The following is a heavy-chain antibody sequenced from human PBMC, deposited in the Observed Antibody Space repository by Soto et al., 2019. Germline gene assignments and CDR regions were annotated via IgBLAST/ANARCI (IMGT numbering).Heavy chain of an antibody. J-gene: IGHJ6*02. CDR2: MNPNSGNT. Sequence: ASGKVSCKASGYTFTSYDINWFRQATGQGLEWMGWMNPNSGNTGYAQKFQGRVTMTRNTSISTAYMELSSLRSEDTAVYYCARDQGITTFGVYSMYYYGMDVWGQGTTVTVSS. V-gene: IGHV1-8*01. CDR1: GYTFTSYD. D-gene: IGHD3-3*01. CDR3: ARDQGITTFGVYSMYYYGMDV.